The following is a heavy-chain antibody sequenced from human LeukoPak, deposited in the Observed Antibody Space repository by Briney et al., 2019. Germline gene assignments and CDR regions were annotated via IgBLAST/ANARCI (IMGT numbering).Heavy chain of an antibody. CDR2: ISHDGTNK. Sequence: GRSLRLSCAASGFSFITSGMHWVRQAPGKGLEWGAVISHDGTNKYYADSVKGLITISRDNSKSTLYLQMNSLRAEDTDVYYCARDRGRDYDGLTGYFDYWGQGTLVTISS. J-gene: IGHJ4*02. V-gene: IGHV3-30*03. CDR3: ARDRGRDYDGLTGYFDY. CDR1: GFSFITSG. D-gene: IGHD3-9*01.